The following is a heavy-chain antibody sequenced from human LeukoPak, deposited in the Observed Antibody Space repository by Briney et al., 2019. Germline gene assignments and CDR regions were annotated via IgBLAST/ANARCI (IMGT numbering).Heavy chain of an antibody. CDR1: GFTFSSYG. Sequence: PGGTPRLSCAASGFTFSSYGMSWVRQAPGKGLEWVSTISGSGGSTYYADSVKGRFTISRDNSKNTLYLQMNSLRAEDTAAYYCAKDYTDMRGVIPDSWGQGTLVTVSS. D-gene: IGHD3-10*01. CDR3: AKDYTDMRGVIPDS. J-gene: IGHJ4*02. CDR2: ISGSGGST. V-gene: IGHV3-23*01.